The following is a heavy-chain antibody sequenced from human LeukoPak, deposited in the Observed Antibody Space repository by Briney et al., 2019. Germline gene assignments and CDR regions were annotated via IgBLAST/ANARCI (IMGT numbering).Heavy chain of an antibody. J-gene: IGHJ4*02. CDR3: ARAGSYRLTTTL. D-gene: IGHD4-17*01. Sequence: SETLSLTRTVSGGSISPYYWSWIRQPPGKGLEWIGYISYIGSTSFNPSLKSRVTISVDTSTNQFSLALSSVTAADTAVYYCARAGSYRLTTTLWGQGTLVTVSS. CDR1: GGSISPYY. V-gene: IGHV4-59*01. CDR2: ISYIGST.